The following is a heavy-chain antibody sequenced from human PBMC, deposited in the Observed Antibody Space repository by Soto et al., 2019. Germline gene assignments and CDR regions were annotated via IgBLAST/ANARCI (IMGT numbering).Heavy chain of an antibody. CDR1: GGTFSSYA. D-gene: IGHD2-2*01. V-gene: IGHV1-69*12. CDR2: IIPIFGTA. Sequence: QVQLVQSGAEVKKPGSSVKVSCKASGGTFSSYAISWVRQAPGQGLEWMGGIIPIFGTANYAQKFQGRVTITEDESPSTSYMELRSLRSEDTAVYYCARHVPAAGYYYGMDVWGQGTTVTVAS. J-gene: IGHJ6*02. CDR3: ARHVPAAGYYYGMDV.